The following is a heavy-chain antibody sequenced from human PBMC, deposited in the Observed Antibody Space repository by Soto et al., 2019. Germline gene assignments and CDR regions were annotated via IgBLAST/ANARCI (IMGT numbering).Heavy chain of an antibody. CDR3: AISTLEGAFDI. Sequence: GGSLRLSCAASGFTFSSYSMNWVRQAPGKGLEWVSSISSSSSYIYYADSVKGRFTISGDNAKNSLYLQMNSLRAEDTAVYYCAISTLEGAFDIWGQGTMVTVSS. CDR2: ISSSSSYI. J-gene: IGHJ3*02. V-gene: IGHV3-21*01. CDR1: GFTFSSYS. D-gene: IGHD1-1*01.